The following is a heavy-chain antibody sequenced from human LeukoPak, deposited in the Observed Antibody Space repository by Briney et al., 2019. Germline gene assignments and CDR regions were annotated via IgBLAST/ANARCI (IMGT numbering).Heavy chain of an antibody. CDR3: ARGSWNYGQFDY. Sequence: SETLSLTCTVSGGSISSYYWSWIRQPPGKGLEWIGYIYYSGSTNYNPSLKSRVTISVDTSKNQFSLKLSSVTAADTAVYYCARGSWNYGQFDYWGQGTLVTVSS. CDR2: IYYSGST. D-gene: IGHD1-7*01. V-gene: IGHV4-59*01. J-gene: IGHJ4*02. CDR1: GGSISSYY.